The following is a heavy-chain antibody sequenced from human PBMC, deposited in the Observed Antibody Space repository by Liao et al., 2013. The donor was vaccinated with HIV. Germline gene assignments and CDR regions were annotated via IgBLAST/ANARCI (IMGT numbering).Heavy chain of an antibody. CDR3: AVGSSWYNGWVY. Sequence: QVLLQQWGAGLLEPSETLSLTCAVYGGSFSGYHWSWIRQPPGKGLEWIGEINHGGSTNYNPSLKSRVTISVDTSKNQFSLKLSSVTAADTAVYFCAVGSSWYNGWVYWGQGTLVTVS. D-gene: IGHD6-13*01. V-gene: IGHV4-34*01. CDR2: INHGGST. J-gene: IGHJ4*02. CDR1: GGSFSGYH.